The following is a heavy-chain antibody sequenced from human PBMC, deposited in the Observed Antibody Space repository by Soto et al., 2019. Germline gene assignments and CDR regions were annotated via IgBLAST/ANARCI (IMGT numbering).Heavy chain of an antibody. CDR2: INPSGGST. CDR3: ARREVYYDSSGY. CDR1: GYTFTSYY. J-gene: IGHJ4*02. Sequence: QVQLVQSGAEVKKPGASVKVSCKASGYTFTSYYMHWVRQAPGQGLEWMGIINPSGGSTSYAQKYQGRLTMARDTSTSTVYLELSSLRSEDTAVYYCARREVYYDSSGYWGQGTLVTVSS. V-gene: IGHV1-46*01. D-gene: IGHD3-22*01.